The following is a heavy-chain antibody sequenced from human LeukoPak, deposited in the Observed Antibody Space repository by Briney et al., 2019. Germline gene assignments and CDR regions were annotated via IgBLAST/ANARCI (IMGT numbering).Heavy chain of an antibody. D-gene: IGHD1-26*01. CDR3: ARMCSGTSYYFDF. J-gene: IGHJ4*02. V-gene: IGHV4-59*01. CDR2: FSYSGST. Sequence: SETLSLTCSVSGVSISDYHWIWIRQPPPKGLEWMGYFSYSGSTRYNPSLKSRVTMSVDTSKNQLSLRLNSVAAADTAVYYCARMCSGTSYYFDFWGQGTLVTVSS. CDR1: GVSISDYH.